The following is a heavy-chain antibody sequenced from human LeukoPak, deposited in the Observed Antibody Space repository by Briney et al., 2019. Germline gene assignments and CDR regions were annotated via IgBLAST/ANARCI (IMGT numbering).Heavy chain of an antibody. J-gene: IGHJ4*02. Sequence: GGSLRLSCTASGFTFGDYGMSWVRQAPGKGLEWVGFIRSKAYGGTTEYAASVKGRFTISRDDSKSIAYLQMNSLKTEDTAVYYCTRDSPAYGDVDYWGQGTLVTVSS. CDR3: TRDSPAYGDVDY. D-gene: IGHD4-17*01. CDR2: IRSKAYGGTT. CDR1: GFTFGDYG. V-gene: IGHV3-49*04.